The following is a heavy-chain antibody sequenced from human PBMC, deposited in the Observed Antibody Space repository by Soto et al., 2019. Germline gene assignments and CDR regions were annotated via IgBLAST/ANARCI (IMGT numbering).Heavy chain of an antibody. J-gene: IGHJ6*02. CDR3: ARPKNTAMDPYYYYGMDV. CDR1: GYTFTSYD. CDR2: MNPNSGNT. D-gene: IGHD5-18*01. Sequence: ASVKVSCKASGYTFTSYDINWVRQATGQGLEWMGWMNPNSGNTGYAQKFQGRVTMTRNTSISTAYMELSSLRSEDTAVYYCARPKNTAMDPYYYYGMDVWGQGTTVTVSS. V-gene: IGHV1-8*01.